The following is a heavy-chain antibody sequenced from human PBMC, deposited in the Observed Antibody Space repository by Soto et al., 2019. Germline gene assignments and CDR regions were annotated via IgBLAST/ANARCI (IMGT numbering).Heavy chain of an antibody. CDR2: VYPGDSDT. CDR1: GYTFTNYW. V-gene: IGHV5-51*01. J-gene: IGHJ5*02. D-gene: IGHD2-2*01. Sequence: GESLKISCKGSGYTFTNYWIGWVRQMPGKGLEWMGIVYPGDSDTRYNPSFQGQVTISADKSITTAYLQWSSLTASDTAIYYCARRGPAEGWFDPWGQGTLVTVSS. CDR3: ARRGPAEGWFDP.